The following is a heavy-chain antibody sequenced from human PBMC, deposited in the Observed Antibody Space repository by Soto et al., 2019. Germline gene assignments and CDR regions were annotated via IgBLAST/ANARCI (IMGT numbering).Heavy chain of an antibody. V-gene: IGHV3-23*01. CDR3: AKDRDCSTGTCYNGGNWFDP. D-gene: IGHD2-2*01. J-gene: IGHJ5*02. Sequence: GGSLRLSCAVPGITFRSYAMSWVRQAPGKGLEWVSGISDSGSSTYYADSVKGRFTISRDNSKNTLYLQMNILRAEDTAVYYCAKDRDCSTGTCYNGGNWFDPRRQGTLVTVS. CDR2: ISDSGSST. CDR1: GITFRSYA.